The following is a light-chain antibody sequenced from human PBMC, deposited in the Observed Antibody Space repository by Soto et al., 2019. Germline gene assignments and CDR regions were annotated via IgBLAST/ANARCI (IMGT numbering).Light chain of an antibody. CDR2: GAS. CDR3: RQANSIPPT. J-gene: IGKJ2*01. CDR1: QGINSY. Sequence: DIQMTQSPSSVSASVGDRVTITCRASQGINSYLTGYQQKPGKAPKLLIYGASGLQSGVPSRFNGSGSGTDFALSISSLRPEDLASNFCRQANSIPPTFGQANKLEF. V-gene: IGKV1-12*01.